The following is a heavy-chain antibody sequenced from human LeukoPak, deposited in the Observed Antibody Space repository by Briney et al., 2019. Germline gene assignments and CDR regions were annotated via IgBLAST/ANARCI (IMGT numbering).Heavy chain of an antibody. CDR2: ISGSGGST. D-gene: IGHD3-10*01. CDR3: AKDSVLLLYYMDV. J-gene: IGHJ6*03. V-gene: IGHV3-23*01. CDR1: EFSVGSNY. Sequence: GGSLRLSCAASEFSVGSNYMTWVRQAPGKGLEWVSAISGSGGSTYYADSVKGRFTISRDNSKNTLYLQMNSLRAEDTAVYYCAKDSVLLLYYMDVWGKGTTVTISS.